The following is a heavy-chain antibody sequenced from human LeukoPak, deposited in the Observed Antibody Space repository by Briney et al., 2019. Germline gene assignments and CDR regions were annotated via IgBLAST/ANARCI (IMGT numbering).Heavy chain of an antibody. CDR2: INQDGSEE. CDR1: GFPLSDYW. J-gene: IGHJ4*02. Sequence: GGSLRLSCAASGFPLSDYWMDWVRQAPGKGMEWVANINQDGSEENYADSVKGRFTISRDNAKNSLYLQMNSLRAEDTAVYYCSRSPDYWGRGALVTVSS. CDR3: SRSPDY. V-gene: IGHV3-7*01.